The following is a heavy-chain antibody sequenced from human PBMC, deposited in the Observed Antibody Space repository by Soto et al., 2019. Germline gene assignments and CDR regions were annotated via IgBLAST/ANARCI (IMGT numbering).Heavy chain of an antibody. J-gene: IGHJ4*02. CDR3: ARASSSSSAADY. V-gene: IGHV4-31*03. CDR1: GESISSGGYY. D-gene: IGHD6-6*01. CDR2: IYDSESA. Sequence: QVQLQESGPGLVKPSQTLSLTCNVSGESISSGGYYWSWIRHHPRKGLEWFGYIYDSESAYYNPSLKSRVTISMDTSKNHFAMRLSSVTDADTAVYYCARASSSSSAADYWGQGTLVTVSS.